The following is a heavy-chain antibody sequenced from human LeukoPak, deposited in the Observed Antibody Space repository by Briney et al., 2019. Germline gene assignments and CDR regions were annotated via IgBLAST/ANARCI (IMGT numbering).Heavy chain of an antibody. CDR3: ASQWTGWDTAMVTLVMIED. V-gene: IGHV4-39*01. J-gene: IGHJ4*02. CDR2: IYYSGST. D-gene: IGHD5-18*01. CDR1: GGSISGSSDY. Sequence: SETLSLTCNVSGGSISGSSDYWGWIRQPPGKGLEWIGNIYYSGSIYYSGSTYYNPSLKSRVTISVDTSKNQFSLKLSSVTAADTAVYYCASQWTGWDTAMVTLVMIEDWGQGTLVTVSS.